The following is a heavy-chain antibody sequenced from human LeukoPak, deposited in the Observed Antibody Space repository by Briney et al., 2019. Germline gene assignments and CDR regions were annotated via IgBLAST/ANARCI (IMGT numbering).Heavy chain of an antibody. J-gene: IGHJ4*02. CDR2: ISYDGSNK. D-gene: IGHD4-23*01. CDR3: AKPRRSGTDGGTFFDY. Sequence: GGSLRLSCAASGFTFSSYGMHWVRQAPGKGLEWVAVISYDGSNKYYADSVKGRFTISRDNSKNTLYLQMNSLRAEDTAVYYCAKPRRSGTDGGTFFDYWGQGTLVTVSS. V-gene: IGHV3-30*18. CDR1: GFTFSSYG.